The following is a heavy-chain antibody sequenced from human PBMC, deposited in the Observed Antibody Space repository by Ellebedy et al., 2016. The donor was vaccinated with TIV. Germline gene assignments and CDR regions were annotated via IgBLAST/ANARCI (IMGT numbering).Heavy chain of an antibody. V-gene: IGHV3-64*01. J-gene: IGHJ4*02. Sequence: GESLKISCAASGFTFSNYAMQWVRQAPGKGLEYVSSIEGDGVATYYAKSVKARFTISRDNSKNTLYLQMGSLRPEDMAVYYCARGRWGSGGIDYWGQGTLVTVSS. CDR3: ARGRWGSGGIDY. D-gene: IGHD3-16*01. CDR2: IEGDGVAT. CDR1: GFTFSNYA.